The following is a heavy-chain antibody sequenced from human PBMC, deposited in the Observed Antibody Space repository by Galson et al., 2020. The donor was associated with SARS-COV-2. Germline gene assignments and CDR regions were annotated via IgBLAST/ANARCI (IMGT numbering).Heavy chain of an antibody. V-gene: IGHV3-30*04. CDR2: ISYDGRTK. D-gene: IGHD2-21*02. CDR1: GFTSSSYA. J-gene: IGHJ4*02. Sequence: GESLKISCAASGFTSSSYAMHWVRQAPGKRLEWVAVISYDGRTKYYADSVKGRFTISRDNSKNTLYLQMNSLRAEDTAVYYCARDGEVGAFPLAYCGGDCYSGYFDYWGQGTLVTVSS. CDR3: ARDGEVGAFPLAYCGGDCYSGYFDY.